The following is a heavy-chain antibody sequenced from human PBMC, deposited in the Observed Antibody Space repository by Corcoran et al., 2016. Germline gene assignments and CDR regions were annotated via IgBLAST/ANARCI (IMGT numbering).Heavy chain of an antibody. J-gene: IGHJ4*02. CDR3: ARVRADIATGGGPVGD. D-gene: IGHD3-10*01. Sequence: QVQLVQSATEVKKPGASVKVSCKASGYTFTYYAMHWVRQAPGQSLEWMGWLNTANGDTKYSQKFQDRLTITRDTSASTTYMDLSSLRSEDTAIYYCARVRADIATGGGPVGDWGQGTLVTVSS. CDR1: GYTFTYYA. V-gene: IGHV1-3*04. CDR2: LNTANGDT.